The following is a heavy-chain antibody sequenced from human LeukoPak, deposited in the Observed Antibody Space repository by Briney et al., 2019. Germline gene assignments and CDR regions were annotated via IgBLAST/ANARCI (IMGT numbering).Heavy chain of an antibody. Sequence: SETLSLTCTVSGGSITNTAYYWGWIRQPSGQGLEWIGGVYNSGKIYYNPSLKSRVTISIDTSNNQFSLNLNSVTAADTAVYYCRIVVMPAAAFDYWGQGALVTVSS. CDR3: RIVVMPAAAFDY. CDR1: GGSITNTAYY. V-gene: IGHV4-39*07. D-gene: IGHD2-2*01. CDR2: VYNSGKI. J-gene: IGHJ4*02.